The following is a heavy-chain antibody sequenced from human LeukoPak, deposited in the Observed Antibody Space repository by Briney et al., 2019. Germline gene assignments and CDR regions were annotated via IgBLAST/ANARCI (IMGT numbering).Heavy chain of an antibody. CDR2: ISASGGST. Sequence: GGSLRLSCAVSGLTFSSYAMSWVRQAPGKGLEWVSGISASGGSTYYADYVKGRFTISRDSSKNTLYLQMNSLRAEDTAVYFCAKGSYGPVLYFDSWGQGALVTVSS. V-gene: IGHV3-23*01. J-gene: IGHJ4*02. D-gene: IGHD5-18*01. CDR3: AKGSYGPVLYFDS. CDR1: GLTFSSYA.